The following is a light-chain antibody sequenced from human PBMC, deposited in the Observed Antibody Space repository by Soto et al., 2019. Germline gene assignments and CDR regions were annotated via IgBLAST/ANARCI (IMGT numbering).Light chain of an antibody. CDR2: DVT. Sequence: QSALTQPRSVSGSPGQSVTISCTGTSSDVGGYNFVSWYQQHPGKAPKLMIYDVTKRPSGVPDRFSGSKSGNTASLTISGLQAEDEADYYCCPYAGSYTGVFGTGTKVTVL. V-gene: IGLV2-11*01. CDR1: SSDVGGYNF. J-gene: IGLJ1*01. CDR3: CPYAGSYTGV.